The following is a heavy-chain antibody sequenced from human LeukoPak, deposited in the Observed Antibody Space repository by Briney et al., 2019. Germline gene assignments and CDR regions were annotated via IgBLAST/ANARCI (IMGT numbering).Heavy chain of an antibody. V-gene: IGHV3-48*01. J-gene: IGHJ6*02. D-gene: IGHD4-17*01. CDR1: GFAFSSYN. Sequence: TGGSLRLSCAASGFAFSSYNMNWVRQAPGKGLEWISYIGSSGSPTHYADSVGGRFTISRDNAKNTLYLQMNSLRVEDTAIYYCAKYGGPPESAVTTYYYYYGMDVWGQGTTVTVSS. CDR2: IGSSGSPT. CDR3: AKYGGPPESAVTTYYYYYGMDV.